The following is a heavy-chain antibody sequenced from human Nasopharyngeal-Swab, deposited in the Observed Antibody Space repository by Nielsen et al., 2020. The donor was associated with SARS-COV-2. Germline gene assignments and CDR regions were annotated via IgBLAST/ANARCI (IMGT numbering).Heavy chain of an antibody. CDR2: IYHSGST. Sequence: SETLSLTCTAAEGSISSNYWSWIRQPPGKGLEWIGYIYHSGSTNCNPSLKSRVTISVDTSKNQFSLKLSSVTAADTAVYYCARGGRDIVVVLAIMYYYYMDVWGKGTTVTVSS. D-gene: IGHD2-2*01. CDR3: ARGGRDIVVVLAIMYYYYMDV. V-gene: IGHV4-59*12. J-gene: IGHJ6*03. CDR1: EGSISSNY.